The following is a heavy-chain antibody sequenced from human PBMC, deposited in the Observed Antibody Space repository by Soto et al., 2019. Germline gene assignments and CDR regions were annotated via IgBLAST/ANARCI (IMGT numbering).Heavy chain of an antibody. CDR1: GFTFRSYW. Sequence: GESLKISCAASGFTFRSYWMSWVRQAPGKGLEWVANIKEDGSEIDHVDSVKGRFTISRDNAKNSLYLQMNSLRAEDTAVYYCARDVSGGNFDYWGQGTLVTVSS. J-gene: IGHJ4*02. V-gene: IGHV3-7*01. CDR3: ARDVSGGNFDY. D-gene: IGHD1-1*01. CDR2: IKEDGSEI.